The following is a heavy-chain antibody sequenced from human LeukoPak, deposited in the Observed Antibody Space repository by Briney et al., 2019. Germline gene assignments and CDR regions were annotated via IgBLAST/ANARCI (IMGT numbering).Heavy chain of an antibody. J-gene: IGHJ3*02. D-gene: IGHD1-26*01. Sequence: PGGSLRLSCAASGFTFSSYGMHWVRQAPGKGLEWVAVISYDGSNKYYADSVKGRFTISRDNSKNSLYLQMNSLRAEDTAVYYCAREFPIVGAKAGAFDIWGQGTMVTVSS. CDR1: GFTFSSYG. V-gene: IGHV3-30*03. CDR2: ISYDGSNK. CDR3: AREFPIVGAKAGAFDI.